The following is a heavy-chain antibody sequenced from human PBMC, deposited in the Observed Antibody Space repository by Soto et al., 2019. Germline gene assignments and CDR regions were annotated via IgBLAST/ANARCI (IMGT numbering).Heavy chain of an antibody. CDR1: GVTFSSFS. CDR2: ILSSSGSI. D-gene: IGHD6-6*01. V-gene: IGHV3-21*01. Sequence: EVQLVESGGGLVKPGGSLRLSCAASGVTFSSFSFNWVRQAPGKGLEWVSFILSSSGSIYYADSVKGRFTISRDNAKNSLYLQMNSLKDEDTAVYYWARDSGEQLGRRGFYYYYMDDWGKGTTVTVSS. J-gene: IGHJ6*03. CDR3: ARDSGEQLGRRGFYYYYMDD.